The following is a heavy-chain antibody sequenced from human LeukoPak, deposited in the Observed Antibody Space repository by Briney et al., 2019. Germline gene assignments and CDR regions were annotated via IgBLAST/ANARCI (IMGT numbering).Heavy chain of an antibody. J-gene: IGHJ4*02. CDR3: ASKGGLDD. Sequence: GGSLRLSCAASGFTFSSYSMNWVRQAPGKGLEWVSYISSSGSAIFYADSVKGRFTISRDNAKNSLFLQMNSLRAEDTAFYYCASKGGLDDWGQGTLVTVSS. V-gene: IGHV3-48*04. CDR1: GFTFSSYS. CDR2: ISSSGSAI. D-gene: IGHD2-15*01.